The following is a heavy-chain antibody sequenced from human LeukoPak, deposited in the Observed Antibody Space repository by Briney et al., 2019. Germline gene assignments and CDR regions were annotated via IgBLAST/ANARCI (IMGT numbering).Heavy chain of an antibody. CDR3: AKGTGYDY. CDR2: ISYDGSNK. V-gene: IGHV3-30*18. J-gene: IGHJ4*02. Sequence: GGSLRLSCAASGFTFSSYGMHWVRQAPGKGLEWVAVISYDGSNKYYADSVKGRFTISRGNSKNTLYLQMNSLRAEDTAVYYCAKGTGYDYWGQGTLVTVSS. D-gene: IGHD7-27*01. CDR1: GFTFSSYG.